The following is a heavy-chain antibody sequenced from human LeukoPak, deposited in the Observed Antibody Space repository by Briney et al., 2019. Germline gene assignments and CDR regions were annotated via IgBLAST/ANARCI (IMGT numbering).Heavy chain of an antibody. J-gene: IGHJ6*02. CDR1: GGSISSGGYY. V-gene: IGHV4-31*03. CDR3: ARALGYCSSISCYEDPNYYYYGMDV. CDR2: IYYSGST. D-gene: IGHD2-2*01. Sequence: PSQTLSLTCTVSGGSISSGGYYWSWIRQHPGKGLEWIGYIYYSGSTYYNPSLKSRVTISVDTSKNQFSLKLSSVTAADTAVYYCARALGYCSSISCYEDPNYYYYGMDVWGQGTTVTVSS.